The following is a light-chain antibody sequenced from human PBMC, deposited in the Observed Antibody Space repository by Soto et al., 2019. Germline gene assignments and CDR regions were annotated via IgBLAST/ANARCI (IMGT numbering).Light chain of an antibody. J-gene: IGLJ1*01. Sequence: QSALTQPASVSGSPGQSITISCTGTSSDVGGYNYVSWYQQHPGKAPKLMIYDVSNRPSGVSNRFSGSKSGSTASLTISGLQAEDEADYYCSSYTSSSTDFGTGTKLTVL. V-gene: IGLV2-14*01. CDR2: DVS. CDR1: SSDVGGYNY. CDR3: SSYTSSSTD.